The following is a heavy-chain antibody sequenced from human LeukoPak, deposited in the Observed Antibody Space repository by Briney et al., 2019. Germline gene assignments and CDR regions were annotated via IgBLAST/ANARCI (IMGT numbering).Heavy chain of an antibody. CDR3: ARASGSYWGYFDY. V-gene: IGHV4-39*07. CDR2: IYHSGST. Sequence: SETLSLTCTVSGGSISSSSYYWGWIRQPPGKGLEWIGSIYHSGSTYYNPSLKSRVTISVDTSKNQFSLKLSSVTAADTAVYYCARASGSYWGYFDYWGQGTLVTVSS. J-gene: IGHJ4*02. D-gene: IGHD1-26*01. CDR1: GGSISSSSYY.